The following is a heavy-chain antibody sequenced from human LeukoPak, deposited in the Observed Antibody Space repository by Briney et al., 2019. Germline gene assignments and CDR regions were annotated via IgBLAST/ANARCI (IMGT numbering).Heavy chain of an antibody. D-gene: IGHD3-22*01. CDR1: GYTFTGYD. Sequence: GASVKVSCKASGYTFTGYDMHWVRQAPGQGLEWMGWINPNSGGTNYAQKFQGRVTMTRDTSISTAYVELSRLRSDDTAVYYCARGGSGNYWDYFDYWGQGTLVTVSS. J-gene: IGHJ4*02. V-gene: IGHV1-2*02. CDR2: INPNSGGT. CDR3: ARGGSGNYWDYFDY.